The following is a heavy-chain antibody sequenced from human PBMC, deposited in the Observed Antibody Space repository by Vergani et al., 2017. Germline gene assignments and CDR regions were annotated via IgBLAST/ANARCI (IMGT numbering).Heavy chain of an antibody. Sequence: QLQLQESGSGLVKPSQTLSLTCAVSGGSISSGGYSWSWIRQPPGKGLEWIGYIYYSGSTYYNPSLKSRVTISVDTSKNQFSLKLSSVTAADTAVYYCATAAGIWFDPWGQGTLVTVSS. V-gene: IGHV4-30-2*05. CDR2: IYYSGST. CDR3: ATAAGIWFDP. J-gene: IGHJ5*02. CDR1: GGSISSGGYS.